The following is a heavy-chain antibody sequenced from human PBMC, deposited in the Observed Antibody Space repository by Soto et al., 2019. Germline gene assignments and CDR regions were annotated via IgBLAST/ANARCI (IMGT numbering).Heavy chain of an antibody. V-gene: IGHV1-69*06. CDR2: IIPIFGTA. D-gene: IGHD2-15*01. Sequence: SVKVSFKASGGTFSSYAISWVRQAPVQGLEWMGGIIPIFGTANYAQKFQGRVTITADKSTSTAYMELSSLRSEDTAVYYCARDVGLSGTAYNWFDPWGQGTLVTVYS. CDR1: GGTFSSYA. CDR3: ARDVGLSGTAYNWFDP. J-gene: IGHJ5*02.